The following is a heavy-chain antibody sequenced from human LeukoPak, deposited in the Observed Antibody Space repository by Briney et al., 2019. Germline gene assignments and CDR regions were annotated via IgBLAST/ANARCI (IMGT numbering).Heavy chain of an antibody. CDR1: GYTFTSYG. CDR3: ARDLIGDGYNYYYY. D-gene: IGHD5-24*01. Sequence: ASVKVSCKASGYTFTSYGISWVRQAHGQGLEWMGWISAYNGNTNYAQKLQGRVTMTTDTSTSTAYMELRSLRSDDTAVYYCARDLIGDGYNYYYYWGQGTLVTVSS. CDR2: ISAYNGNT. V-gene: IGHV1-18*01. J-gene: IGHJ4*02.